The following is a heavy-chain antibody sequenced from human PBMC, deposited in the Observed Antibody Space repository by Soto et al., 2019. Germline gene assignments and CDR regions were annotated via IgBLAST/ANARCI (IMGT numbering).Heavy chain of an antibody. CDR1: GSSLRTTGVG. V-gene: IGHV2-5*02. Sequence: SGPTLVNPTQALTLTCTFSGSSLRTTGVGVGWIRQPPGKALEWLALLYWDDDNRDNPPLKSRLTLTKDTSKSQVVLTLTNVDPADTATYYCAHNPPQDSGAFDIWGQGTMVTV. J-gene: IGHJ3*02. CDR2: LYWDDDN. D-gene: IGHD6-19*01. CDR3: AHNPPQDSGAFDI.